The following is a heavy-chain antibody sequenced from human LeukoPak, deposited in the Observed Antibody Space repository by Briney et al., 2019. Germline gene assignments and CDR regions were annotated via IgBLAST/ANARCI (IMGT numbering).Heavy chain of an antibody. CDR3: ARAAHSGSLAPSDY. CDR1: GGSISSSSYY. V-gene: IGHV4-39*07. J-gene: IGHJ4*02. CDR2: IYYSGST. D-gene: IGHD1-26*01. Sequence: SETLSLTCTVSGGSISSSSYYWGWIRQPPGKGLEWIGSIYYSGSTYYNPSLKSRVTISVDTSKNQFSLKLSSVTAADTAVYYCARAAHSGSLAPSDYWGQGTLVTVSS.